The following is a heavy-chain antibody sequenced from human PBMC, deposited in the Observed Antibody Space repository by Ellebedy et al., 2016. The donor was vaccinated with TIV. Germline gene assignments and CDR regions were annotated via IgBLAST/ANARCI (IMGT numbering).Heavy chain of an antibody. Sequence: PGGSLRLSCAASGFTFSSFGIPWVRQAPGKGLEWVASISYDGNNKYYGDSVKGRFTIYRNNSKNTLSLQMNSLRGDDTAVYYCAKELHVDSAYWGQGTLVTVSS. J-gene: IGHJ4*02. V-gene: IGHV3-30*18. CDR3: AKELHVDSAY. D-gene: IGHD5-18*01. CDR2: ISYDGNNK. CDR1: GFTFSSFG.